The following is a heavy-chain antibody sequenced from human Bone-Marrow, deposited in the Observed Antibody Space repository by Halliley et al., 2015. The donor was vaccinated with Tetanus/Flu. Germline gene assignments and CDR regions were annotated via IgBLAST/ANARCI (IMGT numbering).Heavy chain of an antibody. J-gene: IGHJ4*02. CDR3: ARETNLVLRFAH. V-gene: IGHV3-21*01. D-gene: IGHD1-7*01. CDR2: ISSFSSYI. Sequence: LAWVSSISSFSSYIYYPASGKGRFTISRDNAKNSLYLQMNSLSAEDSAVYYCARETNLVLRFAHWGQGTLVTVSS.